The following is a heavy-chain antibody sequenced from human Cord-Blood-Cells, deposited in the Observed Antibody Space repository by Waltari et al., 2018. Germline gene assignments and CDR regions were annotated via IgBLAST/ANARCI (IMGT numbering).Heavy chain of an antibody. Sequence: QVQLQESGPGLVKPSETLSLTCTVSGGSVSSGSSYWSWIRQPPGKGLEWIGYIYYSGSTNYNPSLKSRVTISVDTSKNQFSLKLSSVTAADTAVYYCARVSKYSGYDSADYWGQGTLVTVSS. D-gene: IGHD5-12*01. CDR2: IYYSGST. CDR1: GGSVSSGSSY. V-gene: IGHV4-61*01. J-gene: IGHJ4*02. CDR3: ARVSKYSGYDSADY.